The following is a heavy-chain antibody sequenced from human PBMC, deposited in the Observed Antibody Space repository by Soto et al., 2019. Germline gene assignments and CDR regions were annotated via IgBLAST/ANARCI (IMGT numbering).Heavy chain of an antibody. Sequence: PGGSLRLSCAASGFTFSSHAMDWVRQTPGKGLEWVSAISGSGGSTYYADSVKGRFTISRDNSKNTLYLQMNSLRAEDTAVYYCAKDLAIFGVEEGSNDYWGQGTLVTVSS. D-gene: IGHD3-3*01. J-gene: IGHJ4*02. CDR2: ISGSGGST. CDR1: GFTFSSHA. V-gene: IGHV3-23*01. CDR3: AKDLAIFGVEEGSNDY.